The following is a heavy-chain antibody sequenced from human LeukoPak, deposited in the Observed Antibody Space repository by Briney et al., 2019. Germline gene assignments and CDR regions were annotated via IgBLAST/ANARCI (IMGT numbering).Heavy chain of an antibody. V-gene: IGHV3-53*01. CDR3: AKAAYGDYTSFDY. D-gene: IGHD4-17*01. CDR1: GFTVSSNY. Sequence: GGSLRLSCAASGFTVSSNYMSWVRQAPGKGLEWVSVIYSGGSTYYADSVKGRFTISRDNSKNTLYLQMNSLRAKDTAVYYCAKAAYGDYTSFDYWGQGTLVTVSS. CDR2: IYSGGST. J-gene: IGHJ4*02.